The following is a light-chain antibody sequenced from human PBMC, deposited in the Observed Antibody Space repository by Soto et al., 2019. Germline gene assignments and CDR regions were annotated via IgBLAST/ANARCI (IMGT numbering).Light chain of an antibody. CDR3: LQYGRSPQT. CDR2: GAS. V-gene: IGKV3-20*01. J-gene: IGKJ1*01. Sequence: EFVLTQSPGTLSLSPGERATLSCRASQSVDSDYLAWYQQKPGQAPRLLFYGASNRATGIPDRFSGSGSGTDFTLTISRLEPEDFAVYYCLQYGRSPQTFDQGTKVEIK. CDR1: QSVDSDY.